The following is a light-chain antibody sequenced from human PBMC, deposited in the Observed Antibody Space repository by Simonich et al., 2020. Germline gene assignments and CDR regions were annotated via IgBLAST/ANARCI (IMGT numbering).Light chain of an antibody. CDR2: RNN. V-gene: IGLV1-47*01. Sequence: QSVLTQPPSASGTPGQRVTISCSGRSSNIGSNYVYWYQQLPGTAPKLLINRNNQRPSGVPDRFSGSKSGTSASLAISGLRSEDEADYYCAAWDDSLSAWVFGGGTNLTVL. CDR3: AAWDDSLSAWV. CDR1: SSNIGSNY. J-gene: IGLJ3*02.